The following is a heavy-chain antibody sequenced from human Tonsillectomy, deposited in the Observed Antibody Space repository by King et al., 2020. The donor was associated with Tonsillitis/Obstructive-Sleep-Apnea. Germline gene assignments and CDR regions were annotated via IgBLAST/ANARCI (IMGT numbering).Heavy chain of an antibody. D-gene: IGHD3-10*01. CDR2: VIPLFGIT. V-gene: IGHV1-69*12. J-gene: IGHJ6*03. CDR1: GDTYSTYG. CDR3: ARTYCSGTGGYQYAYHYMDV. Sequence: VQLVQSGAEVKKPGSSVKVSCKASGDTYSTYGISWVRQAPGQGPQWMGGVIPLFGITNYAQKFQGRVTITADESTNTVYMEGRSLRSEDTAVYYCARTYCSGTGGYQYAYHYMDVWGNGTTVTVSS.